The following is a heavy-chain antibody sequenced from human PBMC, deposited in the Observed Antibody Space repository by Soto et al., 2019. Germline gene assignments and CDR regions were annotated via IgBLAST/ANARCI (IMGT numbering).Heavy chain of an antibody. CDR3: AREVDYDSSGYYPLDY. CDR2: IWYDGSNK. V-gene: IGHV3-33*01. D-gene: IGHD3-22*01. CDR1: GFTFSSYG. J-gene: IGHJ4*02. Sequence: GGSLRLSCAASGFTFSSYGMHWVRQAPGKGLEWVAVIWYDGSNKYYADSVKGRFTISRDNSKNTLYLQMNSLRAEDTAVYYCAREVDYDSSGYYPLDYWGQGTLVTVSS.